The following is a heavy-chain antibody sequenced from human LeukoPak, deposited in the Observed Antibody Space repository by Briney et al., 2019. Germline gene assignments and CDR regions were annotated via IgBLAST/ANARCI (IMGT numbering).Heavy chain of an antibody. Sequence: GGSLRLSCAASGFTFSSYWMSWVRQAPGKGLEWVANIKQDGSEKYYVDSVKGRFTISRDNSKNTLYLQMNSLRAEDTAVYYCAKDLGYYDSSGYMDVWGKGTTVTISS. V-gene: IGHV3-7*01. CDR3: AKDLGYYDSSGYMDV. CDR1: GFTFSSYW. J-gene: IGHJ6*03. CDR2: IKQDGSEK. D-gene: IGHD3-22*01.